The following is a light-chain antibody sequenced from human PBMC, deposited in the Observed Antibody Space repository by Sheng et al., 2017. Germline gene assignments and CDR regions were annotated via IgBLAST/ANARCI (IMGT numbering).Light chain of an antibody. V-gene: IGKV3-20*01. CDR2: GAS. CDR3: QQYGTSSIT. Sequence: EIVLTQSPGTLSLSPGERVTLSCRASQTVSRSSLVWYQQKTGQAPRVLIYGASSRATGIPDRFTGSGSGTDFTLTISRLEPEDFAVYYCQQYGTSSITFGQGTRLDIK. CDR1: QTVSRSS. J-gene: IGKJ5*01.